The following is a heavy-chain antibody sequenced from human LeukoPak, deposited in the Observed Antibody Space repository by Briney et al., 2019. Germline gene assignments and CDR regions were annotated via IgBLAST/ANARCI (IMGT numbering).Heavy chain of an antibody. Sequence: GGSLRLSCEASGFSFSAARMTWVRQAPGKGLEWVATIKNDGSDKYYVDSVKGRFTLSRGNAKNLVYLQMNSLRVEDTAVYYCVNLGYSDGGQGTLVTVSS. D-gene: IGHD5-12*01. CDR3: VNLGYSD. J-gene: IGHJ4*02. CDR1: GFSFSAAR. V-gene: IGHV3-7*01. CDR2: IKNDGSDK.